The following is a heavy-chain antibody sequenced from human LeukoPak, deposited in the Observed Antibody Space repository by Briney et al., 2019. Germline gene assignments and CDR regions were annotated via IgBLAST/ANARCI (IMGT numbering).Heavy chain of an antibody. V-gene: IGHV3-11*06. CDR2: ISSSSSYT. CDR1: GFTFSDYY. J-gene: IGHJ4*02. Sequence: GGSLRLSCAASGFTFSDYYMSWIRQAPGKGLEWVSYISSSSSYTNYADSVKGRFTISRDNAKNSLYLQMNSLRAEDTAVYYCARDRGIAAAGDYWGQGTLVTVSS. CDR3: ARDRGIAAAGDY. D-gene: IGHD6-13*01.